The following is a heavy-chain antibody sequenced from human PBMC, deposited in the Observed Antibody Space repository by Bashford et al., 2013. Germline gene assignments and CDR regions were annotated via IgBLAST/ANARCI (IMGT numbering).Heavy chain of an antibody. V-gene: IGHV4-39*07. CDR1: GGSVSSDSYY. J-gene: IGHJ4*02. CDR3: ARDLSRSSSY. Sequence: SETLSLTCTVSGGSVSSDSYYWGWVRQPPGKGLEWIGSVSHSRRTLYNPSLKSRVAMSVDTSKNQFSLSLSFVTAADTAVYYCARDLSRSSSYWGQGTLVTVSS. CDR2: VSHSRRT. D-gene: IGHD3-10*01.